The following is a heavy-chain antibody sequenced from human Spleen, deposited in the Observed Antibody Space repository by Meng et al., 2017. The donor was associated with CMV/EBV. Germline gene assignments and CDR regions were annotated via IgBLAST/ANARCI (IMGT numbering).Heavy chain of an antibody. V-gene: IGHV3-48*03. CDR2: ISSSGSTI. J-gene: IGHJ3*01. CDR3: VRYCTSTTCNMLHAFDV. D-gene: IGHD2-2*02. CDR1: GFTFSSYE. Sequence: GESLKISCAASGFTFSSYEMNWVRQAPGKGLEWVSYISSSGSTIYYADSVKGRFTISRDNAKNSLYLQMNSLRAEDTAVYYCVRYCTSTTCNMLHAFDVWGQGTMVTVSS.